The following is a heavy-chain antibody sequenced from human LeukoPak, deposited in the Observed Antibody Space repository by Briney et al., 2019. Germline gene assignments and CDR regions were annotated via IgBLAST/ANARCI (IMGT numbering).Heavy chain of an antibody. CDR2: IYYSGST. V-gene: IGHV4-31*03. Sequence: SQTLSLTCTVSGGSISSGGYYWSWIRQHPGKGLEWIGYIYYSGSTYYNPSLKSRVTISVDTSKNQFSLKLSSVTAADTAVYYCARLYCSGGSCFEPLDYWGQGTLVTVSS. CDR1: GGSISSGGYY. J-gene: IGHJ4*02. D-gene: IGHD2-15*01. CDR3: ARLYCSGGSCFEPLDY.